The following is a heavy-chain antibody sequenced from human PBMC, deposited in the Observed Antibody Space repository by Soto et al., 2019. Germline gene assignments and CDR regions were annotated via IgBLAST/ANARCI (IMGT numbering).Heavy chain of an antibody. Sequence: QVQLQESGPGLVKPSQTLSLTCTVSGGSISSGGYYWSWIRQHPGKALEWMGYIYYSGSTYYNPSLKSRVTISGDTSKNQFSLKLSSVTAADTAVYYCARVRRDGYKPEYYFDYWGQGTLVTVSS. CDR2: IYYSGST. J-gene: IGHJ4*02. CDR1: GGSISSGGYY. CDR3: ARVRRDGYKPEYYFDY. D-gene: IGHD5-12*01. V-gene: IGHV4-31*03.